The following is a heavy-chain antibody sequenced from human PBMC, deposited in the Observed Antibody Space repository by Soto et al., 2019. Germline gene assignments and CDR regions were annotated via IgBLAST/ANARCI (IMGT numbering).Heavy chain of an antibody. J-gene: IGHJ3*02. Sequence: QVQLVQSGAEVKKPGASVKVSCKASGYTFTSYYMHWVRQAPGQGLEWMGIINPSGGSTSYAQKFQGSVTMTRDTSTRTVYMELSSLRSEDTAVYYCASVADGAFDIWGQGTMVTVSS. V-gene: IGHV1-46*03. CDR2: INPSGGST. CDR3: ASVADGAFDI. CDR1: GYTFTSYY.